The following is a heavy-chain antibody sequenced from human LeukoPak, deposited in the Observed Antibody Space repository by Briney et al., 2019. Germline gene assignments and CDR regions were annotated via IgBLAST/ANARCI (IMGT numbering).Heavy chain of an antibody. Sequence: PGGSLRLSCTASGFTFSSYSMNWVRQAPGKGLEWLSYISSSSSTIYYADSVKGRFTISRDNAKNSLYLQMNSLRAEDTAVYYCARRSSSKDYWGQGTLVTVSS. CDR1: GFTFSSYS. J-gene: IGHJ4*02. CDR3: ARRSSSKDY. V-gene: IGHV3-48*01. D-gene: IGHD6-6*01. CDR2: ISSSSSTI.